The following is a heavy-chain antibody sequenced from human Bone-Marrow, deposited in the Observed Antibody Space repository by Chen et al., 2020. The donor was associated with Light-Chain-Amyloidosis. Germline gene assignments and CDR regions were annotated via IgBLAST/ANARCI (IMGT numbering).Heavy chain of an antibody. J-gene: IGHJ2*01. CDR3: AREVVDSTSAGWYFDL. D-gene: IGHD6-6*01. CDR1: GFTFGSSD. CDR2: IGTIGDT. Sequence: EVQLVESGGGLVQPGGSLRLSCAASGFTFGSSDMNWVRQAAGKGLEWVSAIGTIGDTYYPGSVKGRFTISRDDAKNSFYLQMNSLRAEDTGVYYCAREVVDSTSAGWYFDLWGRGTLVTVSS. V-gene: IGHV3-13*01.